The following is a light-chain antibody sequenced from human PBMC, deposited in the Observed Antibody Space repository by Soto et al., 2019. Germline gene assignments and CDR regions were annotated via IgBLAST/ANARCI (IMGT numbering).Light chain of an antibody. Sequence: QSALTQPASVSESLGQSITISCTGTSSDVGDYNFVSWYQHHPGKAPKLMIYDVSNRPSGVSNRFSGSKSGNTASLTISGLQAEDEADYYCSSYTSFSTRMFGGGTKVTVL. CDR2: DVS. CDR3: SSYTSFSTRM. V-gene: IGLV2-14*03. CDR1: SSDVGDYNF. J-gene: IGLJ3*02.